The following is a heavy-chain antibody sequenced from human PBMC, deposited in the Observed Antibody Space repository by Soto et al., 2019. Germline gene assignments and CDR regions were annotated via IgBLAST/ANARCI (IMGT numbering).Heavy chain of an antibody. CDR2: IYPGDSDT. V-gene: IGHV5-51*01. CDR1: GYSFSSYW. J-gene: IGHJ4*02. D-gene: IGHD3-16*02. CDR3: ARRSYYDYIWGSYQLLDCFDY. Sequence: PGESLKISWKGSGYSFSSYWIGWVLQMPWKGLEWMEIIYPGDSDTRYSPSFQGQVTISADKSISTAYLQWSSLKASDTAMYYCARRSYYDYIWGSYQLLDCFDYWGQGTLVTVSS.